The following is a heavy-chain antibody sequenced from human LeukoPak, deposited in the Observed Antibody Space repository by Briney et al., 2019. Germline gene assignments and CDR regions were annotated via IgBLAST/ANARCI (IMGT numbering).Heavy chain of an antibody. V-gene: IGHV3-7*05. CDR2: INQDGSEK. CDR3: ARDRGYSTFDM. J-gene: IGHJ3*02. D-gene: IGHD5-18*01. Sequence: GGSLRLSCVASGFTFSTYWMAWVRQAPGKGLEWVANINQDGSEKNYVDSVKGRFTISRDNAKNSLCLQMHSLRAEDSAVYYCARDRGYSTFDMWGQGTMVTVSS. CDR1: GFTFSTYW.